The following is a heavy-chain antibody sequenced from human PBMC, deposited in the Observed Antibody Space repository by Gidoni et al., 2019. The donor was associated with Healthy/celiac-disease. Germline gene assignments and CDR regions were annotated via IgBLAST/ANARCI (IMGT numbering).Heavy chain of an antibody. J-gene: IGHJ4*02. CDR2: ISYDGSNK. CDR1: GFPFSSYA. D-gene: IGHD3-9*01. V-gene: IGHV3-30-3*01. Sequence: QVQLVESGGGVVQPGRSLRLSCAASGFPFSSYAMHWVRQAPGKGLEWVAVISYDGSNKYYADSVKGRFTISRDNSKNTLYLQMNSLRAEDTAVYYCASHRYFDWLSNDYWGQGTLVTVSS. CDR3: ASHRYFDWLSNDY.